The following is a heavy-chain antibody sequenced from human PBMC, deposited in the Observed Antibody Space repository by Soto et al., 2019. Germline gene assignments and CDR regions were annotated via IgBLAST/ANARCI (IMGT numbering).Heavy chain of an antibody. D-gene: IGHD3-10*01. CDR1: GYTFTSFA. Sequence: ASVKVSCKASGYTFTSFAMHWVRQAPGQRLEWMGWINAGNGNTKYSQKFQGRVTITRDTSASTVYMELNSLRSEDTAVYYCARASTMVRECGDWFDRWG. J-gene: IGHJ5*02. CDR3: ARASTMVRECGDWFDR. V-gene: IGHV1-3*01. CDR2: INAGNGNT.